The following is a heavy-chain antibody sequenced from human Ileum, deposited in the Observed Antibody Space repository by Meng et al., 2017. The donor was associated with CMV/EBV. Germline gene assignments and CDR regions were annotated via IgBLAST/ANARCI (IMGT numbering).Heavy chain of an antibody. CDR2: INPTTGRT. CDR1: GYTFTSYY. Sequence: SGYTFTSYYMHWVRQAPGQGLEWMGIINPTTGRTTYAQKLQGRVTMTRDTSTSTVYMELSSLRSEDTAVYYCARGIYRTNGVFEDDYWGQGTLVTVSS. J-gene: IGHJ4*02. D-gene: IGHD2-8*01. V-gene: IGHV1-46*04. CDR3: ARGIYRTNGVFEDDY.